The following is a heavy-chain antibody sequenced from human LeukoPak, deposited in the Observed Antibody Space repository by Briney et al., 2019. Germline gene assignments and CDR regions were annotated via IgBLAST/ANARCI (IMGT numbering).Heavy chain of an antibody. V-gene: IGHV4-39*07. CDR2: IYYSGST. CDR1: GGSISSSSYY. J-gene: IGHJ6*03. Sequence: PSETLSLTCTVSGGSISSSSYYWGWIRQPPGKGLEWIGSIYYSGSTYYNPSLKSRVTISVDTSKNQFSLKLSSVTAADTAVYYCARGIVPAASPTLYYYYYMDVWGKGTTVTISS. CDR3: ARGIVPAASPTLYYYYYMDV. D-gene: IGHD2-2*01.